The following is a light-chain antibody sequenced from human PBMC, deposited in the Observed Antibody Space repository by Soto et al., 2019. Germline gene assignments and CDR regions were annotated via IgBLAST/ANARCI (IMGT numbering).Light chain of an antibody. Sequence: IQMTRFTQSLSAPLGERLSITFRASQGIRNDLGWYQQKPGKAPKLLIYAASTLQSGVPSRFSGSGSGTDFTLTISSLQSEDFATYYCLQDYNYPWTFGQGTKVDIK. V-gene: IGKV1-6*01. CDR1: QGIRND. J-gene: IGKJ1*01. CDR3: LQDYNYPWT. CDR2: AAS.